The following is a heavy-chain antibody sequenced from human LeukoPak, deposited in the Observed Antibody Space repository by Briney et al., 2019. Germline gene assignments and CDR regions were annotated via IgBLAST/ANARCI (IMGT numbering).Heavy chain of an antibody. Sequence: SETLSLTCTVSGGSISSYYWSWIRQPAGKGLQWIGHIYTSGSTNYNPSLKSRVTMSVDTSKNQFSLKLTSVTAADTAAYYCARAYYDTSGYPGWYFDLWGRGTLVTVSS. D-gene: IGHD3-22*01. V-gene: IGHV4-4*07. J-gene: IGHJ2*01. CDR1: GGSISSYY. CDR2: IYTSGST. CDR3: ARAYYDTSGYPGWYFDL.